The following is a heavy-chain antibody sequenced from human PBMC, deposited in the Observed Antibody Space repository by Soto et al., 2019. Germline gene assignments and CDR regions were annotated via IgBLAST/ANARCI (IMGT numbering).Heavy chain of an antibody. CDR1: GNSFAGYW. Sequence: GESLKIFCTGSGNSFAGYWITWVRQKTGKGLGWVGRVDPSDSQTYYSPSFRGHVTISFTKSITTVFLQWNSLRASDTAMYYCARQIYDSDTGPNFQYYFDSWGQGTPVTVYS. CDR3: ARQIYDSDTGPNFQYYFDS. CDR2: VDPSDSQT. D-gene: IGHD3-22*01. J-gene: IGHJ4*02. V-gene: IGHV5-10-1*01.